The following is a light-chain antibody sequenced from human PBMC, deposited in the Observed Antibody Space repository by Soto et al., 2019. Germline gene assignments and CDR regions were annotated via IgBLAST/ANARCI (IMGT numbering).Light chain of an antibody. J-gene: IGKJ2*01. CDR2: GSS. V-gene: IGKV3-20*01. Sequence: EVVLTQSPGTLSLSPGERASLSCRASQSVSNNYLAWYQQKPGQSPKLLIFGSSDRATGIPDRFSGSASGTDFTLTISRLEPEDFAVYYGQQYGSSPPYTFGQGTKLEIK. CDR1: QSVSNNY. CDR3: QQYGSSPPYT.